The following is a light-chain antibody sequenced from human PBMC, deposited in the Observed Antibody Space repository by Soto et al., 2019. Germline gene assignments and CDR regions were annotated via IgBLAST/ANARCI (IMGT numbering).Light chain of an antibody. CDR2: DTS. CDR1: QSVSIH. V-gene: IGKV3-15*01. Sequence: ETVMTQSPVTLSVSLGEKATLSCRASQSVSIHLAWYQQKPGQAPRLLIYDTSTRATGIPARFSGSGSGTEFTLTISSLQSEEFAVYYCQQYSTWLPITFGQGTRLEIK. J-gene: IGKJ5*01. CDR3: QQYSTWLPIT.